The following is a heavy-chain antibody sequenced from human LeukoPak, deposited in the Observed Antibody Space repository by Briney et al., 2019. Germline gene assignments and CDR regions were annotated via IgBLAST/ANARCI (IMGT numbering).Heavy chain of an antibody. V-gene: IGHV4-59*01. D-gene: IGHD6-13*01. CDR1: GGSISTYY. J-gene: IGHJ5*02. CDR2: IYYSGST. Sequence: PSETLSLTCTVSGGSISTYYWNWIRQPPGKGLEWIGYIYYSGSTNYNPSLKSRVTISVDTSKNQFSLKLSSVTAADTAVYYCAGGYSSSWYWFDPWGQGTLVTVSS. CDR3: AGGYSSSWYWFDP.